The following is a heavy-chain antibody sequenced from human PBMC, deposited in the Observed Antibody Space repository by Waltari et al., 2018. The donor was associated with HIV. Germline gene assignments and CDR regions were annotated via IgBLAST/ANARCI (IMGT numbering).Heavy chain of an antibody. CDR1: GYTFTSYD. J-gene: IGHJ6*02. D-gene: IGHD2-2*01. Sequence: QVQLVQSGAEVKKPGASVKVSCKASGYTFTSYDINWVGQATGQGFEWMGWMNPNSGNTGYAQKFQGRVTMTRNTSISTAYMELSSLRSEDTAVYYCARSQSSFVGYCSSTSCYYYYGMDVWGQGTTVTVSS. CDR2: MNPNSGNT. CDR3: ARSQSSFVGYCSSTSCYYYYGMDV. V-gene: IGHV1-8*01.